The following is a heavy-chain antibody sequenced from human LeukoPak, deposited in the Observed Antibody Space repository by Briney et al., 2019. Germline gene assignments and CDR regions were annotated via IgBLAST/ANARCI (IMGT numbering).Heavy chain of an antibody. CDR1: GGSFSGYY. CDR2: INHSGST. J-gene: IGHJ6*02. CDR3: ARVANYYDSSGYYYVYYYYGMDV. D-gene: IGHD3-22*01. Sequence: SETLSLTCAVYGGSFSGYYWSWIRQPPGKGLEWIGEINHSGSTNYNPSLKSRVTISVDTSKNQFSLKLSSVTAADTAVYYCARVANYYDSSGYYYVYYYYGMDVWGQGTTVTVSS. V-gene: IGHV4-34*01.